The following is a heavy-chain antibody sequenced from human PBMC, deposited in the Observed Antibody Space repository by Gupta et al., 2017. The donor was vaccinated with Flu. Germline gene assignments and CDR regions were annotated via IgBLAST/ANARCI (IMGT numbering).Heavy chain of an antibody. CDR3: ARGGIAVAGIWEDDY. Sequence: QVQLVESGGGLVKPGGSLRLSCAASGFTFSDSYMSWIRKAPGKGLEWVSYISSSSSYTNYADSVKGRFTISRDNAKNSLYLQMNSLRAEDTAVYYCARGGIAVAGIWEDDYWGQGTLVTVSS. V-gene: IGHV3-11*05. D-gene: IGHD6-19*01. J-gene: IGHJ4*02. CDR2: ISSSSSYT. CDR1: GFTFSDSY.